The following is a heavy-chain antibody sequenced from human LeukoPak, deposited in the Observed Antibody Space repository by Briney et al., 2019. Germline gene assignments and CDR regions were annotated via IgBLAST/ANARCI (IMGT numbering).Heavy chain of an antibody. V-gene: IGHV3-23*01. D-gene: IGHD3-9*01. Sequence: PGGSLRLSCAASGFTFSSYAMSWVRQAPGKGLEWVSAISGSGGSTYYADSVKGRFTISRDNSKNTLYLQMNSLRAEDTAVYYCAKVSLRRYFDWLFQGALGFDYWGQGTLVTVSS. CDR3: AKVSLRRYFDWLFQGALGFDY. J-gene: IGHJ4*02. CDR1: GFTFSSYA. CDR2: ISGSGGST.